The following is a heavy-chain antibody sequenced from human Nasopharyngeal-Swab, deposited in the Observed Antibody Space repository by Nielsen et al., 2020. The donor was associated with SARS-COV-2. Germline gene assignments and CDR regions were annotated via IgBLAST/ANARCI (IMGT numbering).Heavy chain of an antibody. Sequence: QTLSLTCAISGDSVSSSSAAWNWIRQSPSRGLEWLGRTYYRSKWYNDYAVSVKSRITINPDTSKNQFSLHLNSVTPEDTAVYYCARARGAYGDYYYYYYTDVRGKGTTVTVSS. V-gene: IGHV6-1*01. D-gene: IGHD4-17*01. CDR3: ARARGAYGDYYYYYYTDV. J-gene: IGHJ6*03. CDR2: TYYRSKWYN. CDR1: GDSVSSSSAA.